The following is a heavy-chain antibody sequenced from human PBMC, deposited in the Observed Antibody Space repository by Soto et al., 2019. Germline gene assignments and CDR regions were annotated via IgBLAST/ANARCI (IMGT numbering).Heavy chain of an antibody. V-gene: IGHV1-3*01. J-gene: IGHJ5*01. D-gene: IGHD2-15*01. CDR3: ARIQGQYCSGGSCWTGWFDT. CDR1: GYTFTSYA. Sequence: DSVKVSCKASGYTFTSYAMHWVRQAPGQRLEWMGWINAGNGNTKYSQKFQGRVTITRDTSASTAYMELSSLRSEDTAVYYCARIQGQYCSGGSCWTGWFDTWGQEPFSPSPQ. CDR2: INAGNGNT.